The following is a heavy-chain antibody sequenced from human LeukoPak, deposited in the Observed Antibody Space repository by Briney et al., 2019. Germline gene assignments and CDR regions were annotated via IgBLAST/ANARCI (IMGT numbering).Heavy chain of an antibody. CDR1: GGSISSYY. CDR2: IYYSGST. CDR3: ARSTGFGSFDY. D-gene: IGHD3-10*01. V-gene: IGHV4-59*01. Sequence: PSETLSLTCTVSGGSISSYYWSWIRQPPGKGLEWIGYIYYSGSTNYNPSLKSRVTISVDTSKNQFSLKLSSVTAADTAVYYCARSTGFGSFDYWGQGTLVTISS. J-gene: IGHJ4*02.